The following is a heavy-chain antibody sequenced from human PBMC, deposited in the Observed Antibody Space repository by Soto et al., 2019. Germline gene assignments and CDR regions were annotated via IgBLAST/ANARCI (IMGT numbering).Heavy chain of an antibody. J-gene: IGHJ4*02. Sequence: PGGSLRLSCVASGFFLRDFGMHWVRQAPGKGLEWVSVIWSDGSTTYQGDSVKGRFTISRDNAKNTLYLQMNSLSPEDTAVYYCIRAGYYRFDYWGPGTLVTVSS. D-gene: IGHD3-9*01. CDR1: GFFLRDFG. CDR2: IWSDGSTT. CDR3: IRAGYYRFDY. V-gene: IGHV3-33*03.